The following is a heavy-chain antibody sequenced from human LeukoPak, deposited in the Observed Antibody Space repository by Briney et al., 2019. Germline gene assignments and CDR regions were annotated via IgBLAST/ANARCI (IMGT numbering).Heavy chain of an antibody. CDR1: GYTFTGYY. Sequence: ASVNVSCKASGYTFTGYYMHWVRQAPGQGLEWMGWINPNSGGTNYAQKFQGRVTMTRDTSISTAYMELSRLRSDDTAVYYCARAQFITMIVVGFDYWGQGTLVTVSS. D-gene: IGHD3-22*01. J-gene: IGHJ4*02. CDR3: ARAQFITMIVVGFDY. CDR2: INPNSGGT. V-gene: IGHV1-2*02.